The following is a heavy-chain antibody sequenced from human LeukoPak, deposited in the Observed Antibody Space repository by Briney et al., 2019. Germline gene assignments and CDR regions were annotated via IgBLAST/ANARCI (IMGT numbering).Heavy chain of an antibody. CDR3: ARGMIRGPGPPEFDY. J-gene: IGHJ4*02. Sequence: ASVKVSCKASGYTFTDYYVHWVRQAPGQGLEWMGWISAYNGNTNYAQKLQGRVTMATDTSTSTAYMELRSLRSDDTAVYYCARGMIRGPGPPEFDYWGQGTLVTVSS. D-gene: IGHD3-22*01. CDR2: ISAYNGNT. CDR1: GYTFTDYY. V-gene: IGHV1-18*04.